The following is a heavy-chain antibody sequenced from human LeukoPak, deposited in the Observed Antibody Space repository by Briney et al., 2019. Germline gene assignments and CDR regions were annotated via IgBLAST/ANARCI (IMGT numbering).Heavy chain of an antibody. J-gene: IGHJ4*01. CDR2: IKQDGSEK. V-gene: IGHV3-7*04. CDR1: GFTFSSYW. CDR3: ARDHGDSRIFDY. Sequence: GGSLRLSCAASGFTFSSYWMTWVRQAPGKGLEWVANIKQDGSEKYYVDSVKGRLTISRDNAKNSLYLQMNSLRAEDTSVYYCARDHGDSRIFDYWGQGTLVTVSS. D-gene: IGHD4-17*01.